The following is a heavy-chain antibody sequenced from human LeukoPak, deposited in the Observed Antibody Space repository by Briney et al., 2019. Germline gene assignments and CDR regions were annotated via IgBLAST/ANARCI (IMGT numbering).Heavy chain of an antibody. Sequence: ASVKVSCTASGGSFSSYAISWIRQAPGQGLEWMGGIIPIFGTANYAQKFQGRVTITADESTSTAYMELSRLRSDDTAVYYCARAPGIGAAALFDPWGQGTLVTVSS. CDR2: IIPIFGTA. CDR1: GGSFSSYA. D-gene: IGHD6-13*01. V-gene: IGHV1-69*13. CDR3: ARAPGIGAAALFDP. J-gene: IGHJ5*02.